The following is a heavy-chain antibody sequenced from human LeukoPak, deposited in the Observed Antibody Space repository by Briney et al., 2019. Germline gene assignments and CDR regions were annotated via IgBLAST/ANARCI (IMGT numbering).Heavy chain of an antibody. CDR3: ARGGDSSGYYYGVTNY. V-gene: IGHV3-48*01. D-gene: IGHD3-22*01. Sequence: GGSLRLSCAASGFTFSRHGMICIRQAPGKGLEWLSYISPGSSTIYYADSVRDRFTISRDDAKNSLYLQMNSLRAEDTAVYYCARGGDSSGYYYGVTNYWGQGTLVTVSS. CDR2: ISPGSSTI. CDR1: GFTFSRHG. J-gene: IGHJ4*02.